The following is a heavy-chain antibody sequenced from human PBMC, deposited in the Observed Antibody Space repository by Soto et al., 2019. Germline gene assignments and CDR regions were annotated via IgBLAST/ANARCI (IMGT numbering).Heavy chain of an antibody. J-gene: IGHJ4*02. V-gene: IGHV1-8*01. Sequence: QVQLVQSGAEAKKPGASVKVSCKASGYTFTSYDINWVRQATGQGLEWMGWMNPNSGNTGYAQKFQGRVTMTRNTSISTAYMELSSLRSEDTAVYYCASAVGTYYYDSSGSPGFDYWGQGTLVTVSS. CDR3: ASAVGTYYYDSSGSPGFDY. CDR2: MNPNSGNT. D-gene: IGHD3-22*01. CDR1: GYTFTSYD.